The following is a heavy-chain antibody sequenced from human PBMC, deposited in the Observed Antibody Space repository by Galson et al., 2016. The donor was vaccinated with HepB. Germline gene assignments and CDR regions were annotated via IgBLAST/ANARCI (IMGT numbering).Heavy chain of an antibody. CDR1: GFTFSSYS. CDR2: ISSSSSYI. D-gene: IGHD3-9*01. CDR3: ATSPILRYFDWLRSQGHERFGY. J-gene: IGHJ4*02. Sequence: GSLRLSCAASGFTFSSYSMNWVRQAPGKGLEWVSSISSSSSYIYYADSVKGRFTISRDNAKNSLYLQMNSLRAEDTAVYYCATSPILRYFDWLRSQGHERFGYWGQGTLVTVSS. V-gene: IGHV3-21*01.